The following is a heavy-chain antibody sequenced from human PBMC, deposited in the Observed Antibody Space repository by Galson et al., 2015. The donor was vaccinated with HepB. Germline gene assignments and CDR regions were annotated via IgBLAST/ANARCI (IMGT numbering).Heavy chain of an antibody. CDR1: GDSVSSNSAA. J-gene: IGHJ5*02. CDR2: TYYRSNWYT. Sequence: CAISGDSVSSNSAAWNWIRQSPSRGLEWLGRTYYRSNWYTDYAIYVQGRITINPDTSRNQSSLQLNSVTPDDTAVYYCARVEQQVVPTGWFDPWGQGTLVTVSS. V-gene: IGHV6-1*01. D-gene: IGHD6-13*01. CDR3: ARVEQQVVPTGWFDP.